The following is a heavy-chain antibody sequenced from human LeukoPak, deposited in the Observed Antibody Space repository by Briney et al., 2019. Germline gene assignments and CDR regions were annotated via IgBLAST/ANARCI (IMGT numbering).Heavy chain of an antibody. J-gene: IGHJ4*02. CDR2: MKPDGSEI. Sequence: GGSLRLSCAASGFTFTTYWMSWVRQAPGKGLEWVANMKPDGSEIFYVDSVKGRFTISRDNAKNTLYLQMNSLRAEGTAVYYCARLGPTPYWGQGTLVTVSS. CDR3: ARLGPTPY. V-gene: IGHV3-7*01. D-gene: IGHD2-15*01. CDR1: GFTFTTYW.